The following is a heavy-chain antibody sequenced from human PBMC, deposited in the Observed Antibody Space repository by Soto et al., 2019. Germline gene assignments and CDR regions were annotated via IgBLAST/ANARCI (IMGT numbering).Heavy chain of an antibody. Sequence: PSQTLSLTCAISGDSVSSNGAAWNWIRQSPSRGLEWLGRTYYRSKWYNDYAVSVKSRININPDTSRSQFSLQLNSVTPEDTAVYYCARDKHDYFNRGIGFDTWGQGILVTVSS. J-gene: IGHJ5*02. D-gene: IGHD4-17*01. CDR1: GDSVSSNGAA. V-gene: IGHV6-1*01. CDR2: TYYRSKWYN. CDR3: ARDKHDYFNRGIGFDT.